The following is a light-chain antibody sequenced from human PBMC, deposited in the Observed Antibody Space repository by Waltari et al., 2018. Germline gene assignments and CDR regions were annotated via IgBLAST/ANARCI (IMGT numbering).Light chain of an antibody. CDR1: SSDVGGYHY. CDR2: DVS. Sequence: QSALTQPASVSGSPGQSIPIPCTGTSSDVGGYHYVSWYQQHQGKAPKLMIYDVSKRPSGVSNRFSGSKSGNTASLTISGLQAEDEADYYCCSYAGTSTVVFGGGTKLTVL. CDR3: CSYAGTSTVV. V-gene: IGLV2-23*02. J-gene: IGLJ2*01.